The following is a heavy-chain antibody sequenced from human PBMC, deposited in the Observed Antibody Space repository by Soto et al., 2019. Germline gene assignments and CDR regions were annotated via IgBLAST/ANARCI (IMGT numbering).Heavy chain of an antibody. D-gene: IGHD3-22*01. J-gene: IGHJ4*02. CDR2: IWYDGSNK. Sequence: GGSLRLSCAASGFTFSSYGMHWVRQAPGKGLEWVAVIWYDGSNKYYADSVKGRFTISRDNSKNTLYLQMNSLRAVDTAVYYCARDPSHYYDSSGPEYYFDYWGQGTLVTVSS. CDR3: ARDPSHYYDSSGPEYYFDY. CDR1: GFTFSSYG. V-gene: IGHV3-33*01.